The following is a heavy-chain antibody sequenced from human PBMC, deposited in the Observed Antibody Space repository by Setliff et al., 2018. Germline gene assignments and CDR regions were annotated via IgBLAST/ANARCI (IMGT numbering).Heavy chain of an antibody. Sequence: SETLSLTCTVSGGSISSSRYYWGWIRQPPGKGLEWIGSINYSGSTYYNPSLKSRVTISLETSKNQFSLKLSSVTAADTAVYYCARAAGYSSSWYHYYYGMDVWGQGTTVTVSS. J-gene: IGHJ6*02. CDR1: GGSISSSRYY. CDR3: ARAAGYSSSWYHYYYGMDV. V-gene: IGHV4-39*01. D-gene: IGHD6-13*01. CDR2: INYSGST.